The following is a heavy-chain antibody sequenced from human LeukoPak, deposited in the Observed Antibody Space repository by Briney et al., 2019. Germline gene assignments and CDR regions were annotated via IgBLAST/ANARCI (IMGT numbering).Heavy chain of an antibody. V-gene: IGHV1-24*01. CDR3: ATADKWEPLDY. CDR2: FDPEDGES. CDR1: GASLSETS. D-gene: IGHD1-26*01. J-gene: IGHJ4*02. Sequence: ASVKVSCKVSGASLSETSIHWVRQAPGQWLEWMGGFDPEDGESIFAQRFQGRFSMTEDTSTDTAYMELRSLRPEDTAVYYCATADKWEPLDYWGQGALVTVSS.